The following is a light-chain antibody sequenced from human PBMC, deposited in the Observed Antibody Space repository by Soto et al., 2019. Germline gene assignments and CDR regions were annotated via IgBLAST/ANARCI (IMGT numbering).Light chain of an antibody. CDR1: QSVATW. J-gene: IGKJ1*01. Sequence: DIQMTQSPSTLSASVGDRVTITCRASQSVATWLAWYQQRPGKAPKLLIYDVSSLESGVPSRFSGSGSGTEFSLIINSLQHEDFATYYCQQYYDSWTFGQGTKVEIK. V-gene: IGKV1-5*01. CDR2: DVS. CDR3: QQYYDSWT.